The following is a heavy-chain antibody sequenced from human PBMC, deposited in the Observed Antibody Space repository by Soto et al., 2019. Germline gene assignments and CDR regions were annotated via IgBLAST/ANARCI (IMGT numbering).Heavy chain of an antibody. CDR1: GGTFSSYA. CDR2: IIPIFGTA. D-gene: IGHD6-25*01. J-gene: IGHJ4*02. Sequence: QVQLVQSGAEVKKPGSSVKVSCKAPGGTFSSYAISWVRQAPGQGLEWMGGIIPIFGTANYAQKFQGRVTITADATTSTTGMELSSVRSEDTAVYYCASSTATSTPVCEEFDYWGQGTLVTVSS. CDR3: ASSTATSTPVCEEFDY. V-gene: IGHV1-69*12.